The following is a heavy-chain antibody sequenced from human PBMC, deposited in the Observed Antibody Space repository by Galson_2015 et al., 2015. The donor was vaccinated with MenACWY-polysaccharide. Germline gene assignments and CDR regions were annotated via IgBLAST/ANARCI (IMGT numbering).Heavy chain of an antibody. J-gene: IGHJ4*02. CDR1: GLRSSGSG. Sequence: SLRLSCAASGLRSSGSGMHWVRQAPGKGLEWVAVIQYDGSNKVYVDSVKGRFTISRDNSKNTLFLQMNSLRADDTAVYYCARGALDEDGHNHEVFDYWGQGTLVTVSS. CDR2: IQYDGSNK. CDR3: ARGALDEDGHNHEVFDY. V-gene: IGHV3-33*01. D-gene: IGHD5-24*01.